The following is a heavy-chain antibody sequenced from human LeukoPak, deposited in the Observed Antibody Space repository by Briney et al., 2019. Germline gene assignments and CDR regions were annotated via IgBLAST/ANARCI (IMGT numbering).Heavy chain of an antibody. J-gene: IGHJ3*02. CDR1: GGTFSSYA. V-gene: IGHV1-69*05. CDR3: ARATYSSSSSDAFDX. Sequence: GASVKVSCKASGGTFSSYAISWVRQAPGQGLEWMGGIIPIFGTANYAQKFQGRVTITTDESTSTAYMELSSLRSEDTAVYYCARATYSSSSSDAFDXXXQGXXXTVXP. D-gene: IGHD6-6*01. CDR2: IIPIFGTA.